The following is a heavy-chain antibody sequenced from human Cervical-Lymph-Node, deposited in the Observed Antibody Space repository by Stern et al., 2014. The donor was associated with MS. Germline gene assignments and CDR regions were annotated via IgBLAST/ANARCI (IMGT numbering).Heavy chain of an antibody. D-gene: IGHD6-13*01. V-gene: IGHV3-9*01. J-gene: IGHJ3*02. CDR3: AKTQYSSSWYGDSGNAFDI. Sequence: EVQLVESGGGLVQPGRSLRLSCAASGFTFDYYAMHWVRQAPGKGLEWVSGISWNSGTIDYADSVKGRFTISRDNAKNSLNLQMNSLRAEDTALYYCAKTQYSSSWYGDSGNAFDIWGQGTMVTVSS. CDR1: GFTFDYYA. CDR2: ISWNSGTI.